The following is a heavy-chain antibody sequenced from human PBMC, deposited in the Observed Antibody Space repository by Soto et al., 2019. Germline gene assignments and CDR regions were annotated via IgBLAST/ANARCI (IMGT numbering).Heavy chain of an antibody. V-gene: IGHV4-61*01. CDR3: ARRNSGGNWFDP. CDR1: GGSVTSGTYF. CDR2: ISYIGNT. Sequence: QVQLQESGPGLVKPSETLSLTCTVSGGSVTSGTYFWNWVRQPPGKGLEWIGYISYIGNTDYNPSLKSRVIISVDTSKNQISLKLSSLTAADTAVYYCARRNSGGNWFDPWGPGTLVTVSS. J-gene: IGHJ5*02. D-gene: IGHD4-17*01.